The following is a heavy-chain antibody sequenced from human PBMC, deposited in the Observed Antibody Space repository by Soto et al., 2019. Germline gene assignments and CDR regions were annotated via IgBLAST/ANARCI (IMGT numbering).Heavy chain of an antibody. V-gene: IGHV4-34*01. Sequence: SETLSLTCAVYGGSFSGYYWSWIRQPPGKGLEWIGEINHSGSTNYNPSLKSRVTISVDTSKNQFSLKLSSVTAADTAVYYCARGVTTVTTTREYYYYMDVWGKGTTVTVSS. D-gene: IGHD4-17*01. CDR2: INHSGST. J-gene: IGHJ6*03. CDR3: ARGVTTVTTTREYYYYMDV. CDR1: GGSFSGYY.